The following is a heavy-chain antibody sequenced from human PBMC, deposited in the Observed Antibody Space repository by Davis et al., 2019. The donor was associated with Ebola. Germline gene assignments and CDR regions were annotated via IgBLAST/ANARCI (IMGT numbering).Heavy chain of an antibody. CDR3: ARVAVYSGYNYGMDV. Sequence: PSETLSLTCTVSGGSISSYYWSWIRQPPGKGLEWIGYIYYSGSTNYNPSLKSRVTISVDTSKNQFSLKLSSVTAADTAVYYCARVAVYSGYNYGMDVWGQGTTVTVSS. J-gene: IGHJ6*02. V-gene: IGHV4-59*12. D-gene: IGHD5-12*01. CDR1: GGSISSYY. CDR2: IYYSGST.